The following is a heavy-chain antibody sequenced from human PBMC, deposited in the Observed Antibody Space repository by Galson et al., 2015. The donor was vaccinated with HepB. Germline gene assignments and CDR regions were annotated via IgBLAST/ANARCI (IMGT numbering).Heavy chain of an antibody. CDR3: ARVLYGDYVATGYAFDI. D-gene: IGHD4-17*01. Sequence: SLRLSCAASGFTFSAYGMNWVRQAPGRGLEWISFISSSSSPIYYAESVKGRFTISRDNAKNSLYLQMNSLRDEDTAVYYCARVLYGDYVATGYAFDIWGQGTMVTVSS. V-gene: IGHV3-48*02. CDR2: ISSSSSPI. J-gene: IGHJ3*02. CDR1: GFTFSAYG.